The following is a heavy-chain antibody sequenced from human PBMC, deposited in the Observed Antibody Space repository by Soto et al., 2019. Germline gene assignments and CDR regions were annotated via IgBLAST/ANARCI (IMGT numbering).Heavy chain of an antibody. CDR1: GYSFTSYW. CDR2: IDPSDSYT. J-gene: IGHJ4*02. V-gene: IGHV5-10-1*01. CDR3: ARREPYSSSSGDY. D-gene: IGHD6-6*01. Sequence: ESLKISCKGSGYSFTSYWISWVRQMPGKGLEWMGRIDPSDSYTNYSPSFQGHVTISADKSISTAYLQWSSLKASDTAMYYCARREPYSSSSGDYWGQATLVTVSS.